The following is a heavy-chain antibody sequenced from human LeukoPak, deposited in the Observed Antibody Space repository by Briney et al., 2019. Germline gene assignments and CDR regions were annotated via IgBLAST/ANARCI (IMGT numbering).Heavy chain of an antibody. V-gene: IGHV4-59*01. Sequence: PSETLSLTCTVSGGSISSYYWSWIRQPPGKGLEWFGYIYYSGSTNYNPSLKSRVTISVVTSKNQFSLKLSSVTAADTAVYYCAGTPYYYDSSGYRNWFDPWGQGTLVTVSS. CDR2: IYYSGST. D-gene: IGHD3-22*01. CDR1: GGSISSYY. J-gene: IGHJ5*02. CDR3: AGTPYYYDSSGYRNWFDP.